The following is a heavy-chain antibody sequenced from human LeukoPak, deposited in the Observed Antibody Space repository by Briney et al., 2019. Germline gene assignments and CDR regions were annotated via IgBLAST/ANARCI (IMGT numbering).Heavy chain of an antibody. J-gene: IGHJ3*02. CDR2: INHSGST. D-gene: IGHD3-3*01. V-gene: IGHV4-34*01. Sequence: SETLSLTCAVYGGSFSGYYWSWIRQPPGKGLEWIGEINHSGSTNYNPSLKSRVTISVDTSKNQFSLKLSSVTAADTAVYYCARGAWKDFAHAFDIWGQGTMFTVSS. CDR1: GGSFSGYY. CDR3: ARGAWKDFAHAFDI.